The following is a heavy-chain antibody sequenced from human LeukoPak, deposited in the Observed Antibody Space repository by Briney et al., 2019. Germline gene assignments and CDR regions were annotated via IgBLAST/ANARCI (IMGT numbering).Heavy chain of an antibody. D-gene: IGHD4-17*01. Sequence: SQTLSLTCTVSGGSISSGGYYWSWLRQHPGKGLEWIGYIYYSGSTYYNPSLKSRVTISVDTSKNQFSLKLSSVTAADTAVYYCARDSYGDYGSPLDYWGQGTLVTVSS. CDR1: GGSISSGGYY. CDR3: ARDSYGDYGSPLDY. V-gene: IGHV4-31*03. CDR2: IYYSGST. J-gene: IGHJ4*02.